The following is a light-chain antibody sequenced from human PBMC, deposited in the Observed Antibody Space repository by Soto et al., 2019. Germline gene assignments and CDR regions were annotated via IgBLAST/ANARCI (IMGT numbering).Light chain of an antibody. CDR3: SSYTTSDILYV. Sequence: QSALTQSASVSGSPGQSITISCTGTSSDVGGSDYVSWYQQHPDKAPKLMIYHVSNRPSGVSNRFSGSKSGNTASLTISGLQAEDEADYYCSSYTTSDILYVFGTGTKATVL. V-gene: IGLV2-14*03. CDR1: SSDVGGSDY. J-gene: IGLJ1*01. CDR2: HVS.